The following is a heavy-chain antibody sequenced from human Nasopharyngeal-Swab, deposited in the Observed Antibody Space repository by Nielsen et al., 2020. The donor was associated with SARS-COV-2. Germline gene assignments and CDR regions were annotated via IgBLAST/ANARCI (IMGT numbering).Heavy chain of an antibody. D-gene: IGHD3-22*01. CDR2: SYYSGTT. J-gene: IGHJ4*02. CDR1: GYSISSSNYY. CDR3: ARDRYYYDSSGLGVYYFDY. Sequence: ESLKISCTVSGYSISSSNYYWGWIRQPPGKGLEWIGNSYYSGTTSYNPSLKSRVTISVDTSKNQFSLKLSSVTAADTAVYYCARDRYYYDSSGLGVYYFDYWGQGTLVTVSS. V-gene: IGHV4-39*07.